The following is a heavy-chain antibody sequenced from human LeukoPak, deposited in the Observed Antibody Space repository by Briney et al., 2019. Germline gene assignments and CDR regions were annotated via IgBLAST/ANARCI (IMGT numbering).Heavy chain of an antibody. J-gene: IGHJ6*02. CDR3: ARAPRPTIFGVVIDYYYYGMDV. CDR1: GGTFSSYA. D-gene: IGHD3-3*01. CDR2: IIPIFGTA. V-gene: IGHV1-69*13. Sequence: GASVKVSRKASGGTFSSYAISWVRQAPGQGLEWMGGIIPIFGTANYAQKFQGRVTITADESTSTAYMELSSLRSEDTAVYYCARAPRPTIFGVVIDYYYYGMDVWGQGTTVTVSS.